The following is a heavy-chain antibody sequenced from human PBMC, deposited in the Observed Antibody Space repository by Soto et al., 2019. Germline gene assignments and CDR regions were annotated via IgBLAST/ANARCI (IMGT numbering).Heavy chain of an antibody. V-gene: IGHV4-59*01. Sequence: SETLSLTCTVSGGSINDYYWNWFRKPPGKGLEWLGYIYYSGSTNYGPALKSRVTISVDTSKNQFSLKVTSVTASDTAVYYCARGVPNGGYSSSCYENWFDPWGQGTLVTVSS. CDR2: IYYSGST. CDR3: ARGVPNGGYSSSCYENWFDP. D-gene: IGHD6-13*01. CDR1: GGSINDYY. J-gene: IGHJ5*02.